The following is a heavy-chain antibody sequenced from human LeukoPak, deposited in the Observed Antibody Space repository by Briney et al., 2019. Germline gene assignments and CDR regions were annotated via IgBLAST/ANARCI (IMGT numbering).Heavy chain of an antibody. Sequence: SETLSLTCTVSGGSISSYYWSWIRQPPGKGLEWIGYIYYSGSTTYNPSLKSRVTISVDTSKNQFSLKLSSVTAADTAVYYCARLTLLSIAAAHNWFDPWGQGTLVTVSS. D-gene: IGHD6-13*01. CDR1: GGSISSYY. V-gene: IGHV4-59*08. CDR3: ARLTLLSIAAAHNWFDP. CDR2: IYYSGST. J-gene: IGHJ5*02.